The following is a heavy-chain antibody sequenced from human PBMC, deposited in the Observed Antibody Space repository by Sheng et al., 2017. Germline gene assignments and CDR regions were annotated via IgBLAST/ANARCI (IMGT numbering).Heavy chain of an antibody. J-gene: IGHJ4*02. CDR2: IIPIFGTA. Sequence: QVQLVQSGAEVKKPGSSVKVSCKASGGTFSSYAISWVRQAPGQGLEWMGGIIPIFGTANYAQKFQGRVTITTDESTSTAYMELSSLRSEDTAVYYCASRRAAAGPQAPFDYWGQGTLVTVSS. CDR1: GGTFSSYA. V-gene: IGHV1-69*05. CDR3: ASRRAAAGPQAPFDY. D-gene: IGHD6-13*01.